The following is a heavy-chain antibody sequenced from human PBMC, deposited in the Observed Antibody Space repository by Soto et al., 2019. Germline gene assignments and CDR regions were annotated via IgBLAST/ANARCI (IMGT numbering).Heavy chain of an antibody. CDR3: ARPYYDFWSGYS. Sequence: PSETLSLTXAVSGYSISSGYYWGWIRQPPGKGLEWIGSIYHSGSTYYNPSLKSRVTISVDTSKNQFSLKLSSVTAADTAVYYCARPYYDFWSGYSWGQGTLVTVSS. CDR1: GYSISSGYY. D-gene: IGHD3-3*01. CDR2: IYHSGST. J-gene: IGHJ4*02. V-gene: IGHV4-38-2*01.